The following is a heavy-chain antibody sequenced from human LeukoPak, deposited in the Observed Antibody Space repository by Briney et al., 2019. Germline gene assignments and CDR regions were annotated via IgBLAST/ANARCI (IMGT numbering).Heavy chain of an antibody. CDR3: ARDVAGAAAGNFDY. Sequence: PSETLSLTCTVSGYAIISGGFSWNWIRQPPGKGLEWIGYIYHSGSTFYNPSLKSRVTISVDRSKNQFSLKLSSVTAADTAVYYCARDVAGAAAGNFDYWGQGTLVTVSS. CDR1: GYAIISGGFS. D-gene: IGHD6-13*01. J-gene: IGHJ4*02. V-gene: IGHV4-30-2*01. CDR2: IYHSGST.